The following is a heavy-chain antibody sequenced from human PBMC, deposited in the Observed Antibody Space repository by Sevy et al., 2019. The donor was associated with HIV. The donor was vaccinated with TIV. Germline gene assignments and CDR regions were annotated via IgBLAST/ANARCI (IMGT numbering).Heavy chain of an antibody. CDR3: ASSDYESSGYSPLYYYGMDV. CDR2: FIPMFDTA. V-gene: IGHV1-69*13. J-gene: IGHJ6*02. CDR1: GGTFSNYA. Sequence: ASVKVSCKASGGTFSNYAISWVRQAPGQGLEWMGGFIPMFDTANSAQKFQGRVTLTADGSTSTVYMELSSLRSEDTAVYYCASSDYESSGYSPLYYYGMDVWGQGTTVTVSS. D-gene: IGHD3-22*01.